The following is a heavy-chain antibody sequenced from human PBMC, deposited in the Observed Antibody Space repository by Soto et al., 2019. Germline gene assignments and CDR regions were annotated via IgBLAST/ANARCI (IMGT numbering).Heavy chain of an antibody. CDR2: VTLSGDYT. J-gene: IGHJ4*02. V-gene: IGHV3-23*01. CDR3: ARVGYGDLAQ. D-gene: IGHD4-17*01. Sequence: EVNLLESGGGLLQPGGSLRLSCVASGFSFTSYAMAWVRQAPGMGLEWVCTVTLSGDYTYCADPVKGRFTIPRDNSKNSVYLQLSSLRADDTDVYYCARVGYGDLAQWGQGTWVTVSS. CDR1: GFSFTSYA.